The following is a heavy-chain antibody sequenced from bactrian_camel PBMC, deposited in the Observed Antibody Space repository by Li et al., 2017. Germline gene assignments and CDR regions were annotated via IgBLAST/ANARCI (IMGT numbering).Heavy chain of an antibody. V-gene: IGHV3S53*01. D-gene: IGHD6*01. CDR3: AAGRYCTVASVRNADFAY. CDR1: GDTLSYYS. J-gene: IGHJ6*01. Sequence: HVQLVESGGGSVQAGGSLRLSCAASGDTLSYYSLDWGWFRQAPGKEDEELATIDGSGNTIYASSVKGRFTISSNYAKNMLYLQMNNLIPEDTAMYYCAAGRYCTVASVRNADFAYWGQGTQVTVS. CDR2: IDGSGNT.